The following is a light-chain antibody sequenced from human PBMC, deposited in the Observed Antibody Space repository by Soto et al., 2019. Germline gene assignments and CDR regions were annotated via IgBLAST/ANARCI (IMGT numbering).Light chain of an antibody. CDR3: KQNNNSSKT. CDR2: GAS. V-gene: IGKV3-15*01. Sequence: EIVMTQSPATLSVSPGERATLSCRASQSVSSNLAWYQQKPGQAPRLLIYGASTRATGIPARFSGSGSGTEFTLTISSLQSEEFTVYYCKQNNNSSKTFGQGTKV. J-gene: IGKJ1*01. CDR1: QSVSSN.